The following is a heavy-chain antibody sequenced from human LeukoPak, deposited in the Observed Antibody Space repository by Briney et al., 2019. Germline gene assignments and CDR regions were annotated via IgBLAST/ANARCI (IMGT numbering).Heavy chain of an antibody. CDR1: GGSISSSSYY. CDR2: IYYSGST. Sequence: SETLSLTCTVSGGSISSSSYYWGWIRQPPGKGLEWIGSIYYSGSTYYNPSLKSRVTISVDTSKNQFSLKLSSVTAADTAVYYCARQSVATVVPGALDYWGQGTLVTVSS. D-gene: IGHD4-23*01. CDR3: ARQSVATVVPGALDY. V-gene: IGHV4-39*01. J-gene: IGHJ4*02.